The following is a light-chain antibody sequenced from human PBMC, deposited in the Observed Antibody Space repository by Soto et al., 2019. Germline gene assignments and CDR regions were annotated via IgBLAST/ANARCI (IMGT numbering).Light chain of an antibody. CDR2: AVS. Sequence: QPVLTQPASVSGSPGQSITISCTGTSSDVGAYNYVSWYQQHPGKAPKLMISAVSSRPSGVSNRFSGSKSGNTASLTISGLQAEDEADYYCSSFTSSSTRVFGGGTKVTVL. V-gene: IGLV2-14*01. CDR3: SSFTSSSTRV. CDR1: SSDVGAYNY. J-gene: IGLJ2*01.